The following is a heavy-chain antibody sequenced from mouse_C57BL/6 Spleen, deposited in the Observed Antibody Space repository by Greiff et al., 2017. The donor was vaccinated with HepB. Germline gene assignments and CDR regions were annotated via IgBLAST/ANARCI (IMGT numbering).Heavy chain of an antibody. V-gene: IGHV1-75*01. CDR2: IFPGSGST. CDR1: GYTFTDYY. J-gene: IGHJ2*01. D-gene: IGHD2-3*01. CDR3: AGWLLRGKNYFDY. Sequence: QVQLQQSGPELVKPGASVKISCKASGYTFTDYYINWVKQRPGQGLEWIGWIFPGSGSTYYNEKFKGKATLTVDKSSSTAYMLLSSLTSEDSAVYFCAGWLLRGKNYFDYWGQGTTLTVSS.